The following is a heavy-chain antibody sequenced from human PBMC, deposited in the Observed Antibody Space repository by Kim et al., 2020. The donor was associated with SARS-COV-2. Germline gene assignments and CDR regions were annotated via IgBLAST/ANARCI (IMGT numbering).Heavy chain of an antibody. CDR3: AKDGGKGLGSSGHWYFDL. V-gene: IGHV3-30*18. CDR1: GFTFSSYG. J-gene: IGHJ2*01. Sequence: GGSLRLSCAASGFTFSSYGMHWVRQAPGKGLEWVAVISYDGSNKYYADSVKGRFTISRDNSKNTLYLQMNSLRAEDTAVYYCAKDGGKGLGSSGHWYFDLWGRGTLVTVSS. D-gene: IGHD6-13*01. CDR2: ISYDGSNK.